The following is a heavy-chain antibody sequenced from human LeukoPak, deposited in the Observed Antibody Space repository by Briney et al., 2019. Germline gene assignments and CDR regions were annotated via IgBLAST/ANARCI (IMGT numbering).Heavy chain of an antibody. CDR1: GFTFSSYA. V-gene: IGHV3-23*01. Sequence: PGGSLRLSCAASGFTFSSYAMSWVRQAPGKGLEWVSAISGSGGSTYYADSEKGRFTISRDNSKNTLYLQMNSLRAEDTAVYYCAKMIFSSSSVSSDYWGQGTLVTVSS. CDR2: ISGSGGST. J-gene: IGHJ4*02. D-gene: IGHD6-6*01. CDR3: AKMIFSSSSVSSDY.